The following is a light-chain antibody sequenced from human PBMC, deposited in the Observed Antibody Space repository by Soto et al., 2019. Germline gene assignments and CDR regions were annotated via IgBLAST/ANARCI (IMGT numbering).Light chain of an antibody. V-gene: IGLV2-14*03. Sequence: QSVLTQPASVSGSPGQSITISCTGTSSDVGGYNYVSWYQQHPGKAPKLMIYDVSNRSSGVSNRFSGSKSGNTASLTISGLQAEDEADYYCSSYTSSSTYVFGTGTTVTVL. CDR3: SSYTSSSTYV. J-gene: IGLJ1*01. CDR2: DVS. CDR1: SSDVGGYNY.